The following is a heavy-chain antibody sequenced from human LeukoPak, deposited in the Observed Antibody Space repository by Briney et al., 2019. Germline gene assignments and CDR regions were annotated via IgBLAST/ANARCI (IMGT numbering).Heavy chain of an antibody. CDR3: ASSITIFGANFDY. CDR1: GFTFSSYA. CDR2: ISSNGGST. J-gene: IGHJ4*02. Sequence: GWSLRLSCAASGFTFSSYAMHWVRQAPGKGLEYVSAISSNGGSTYYANSVKGRFTISRDNSKNTLYLQMGSLRAEDMAVYYCASSITIFGANFDYWGQGTLVTVSS. V-gene: IGHV3-64*01. D-gene: IGHD3-3*01.